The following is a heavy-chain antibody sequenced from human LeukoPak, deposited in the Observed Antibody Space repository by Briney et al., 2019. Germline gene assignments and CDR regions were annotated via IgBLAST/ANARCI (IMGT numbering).Heavy chain of an antibody. V-gene: IGHV4-59*08. D-gene: IGHD6-19*01. CDR1: GGSISNYY. Sequence: SETLSLTCTVSGGSISNYYWTWIRQPPGKELEWIGKIYYTRIPYYHPSLKGPLSMSVDTTRNHFSLTLTSVTVADTALYYCATSVGPYGSKNGFDVWGPGTMVTVSS. J-gene: IGHJ3*01. CDR2: IYYTRIP. CDR3: ATSVGPYGSKNGFDV.